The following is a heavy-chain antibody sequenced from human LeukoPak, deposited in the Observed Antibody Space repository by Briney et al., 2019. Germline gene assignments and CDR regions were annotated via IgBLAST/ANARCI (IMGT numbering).Heavy chain of an antibody. CDR1: GFTFSSYG. Sequence: GGSLRLSCAASGFTFSSYGMHWVRQAPGKGLEWVAVIWYDGSNKYYADSVKGRFTISRDNSKNTLYLQMNSLRAEDTAVYYCARDRLSYGHPPWYYYYGMDVWGQGTTVTVSS. D-gene: IGHD5-18*01. CDR3: ARDRLSYGHPPWYYYYGMDV. CDR2: IWYDGSNK. V-gene: IGHV3-33*01. J-gene: IGHJ6*02.